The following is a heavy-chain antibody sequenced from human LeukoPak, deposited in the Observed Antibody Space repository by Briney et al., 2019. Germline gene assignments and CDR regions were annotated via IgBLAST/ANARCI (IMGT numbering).Heavy chain of an antibody. Sequence: GGSLRLSCAASGFTFDDYAMHWVRHAPGKGLEWVSGISWNSGSIGYADSVKGRFTISRDNAKNSLYLQMNSLRAEDTALYYCATIAVAGPDAFDIWGQGTMVTVSS. CDR3: ATIAVAGPDAFDI. J-gene: IGHJ3*02. D-gene: IGHD6-19*01. V-gene: IGHV3-9*01. CDR1: GFTFDDYA. CDR2: ISWNSGSI.